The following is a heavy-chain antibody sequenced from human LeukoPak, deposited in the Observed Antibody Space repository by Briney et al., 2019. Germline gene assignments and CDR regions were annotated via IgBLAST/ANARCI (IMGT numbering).Heavy chain of an antibody. CDR3: ARGGSGYGDYYYFYGMDV. CDR2: IKQDGSEK. J-gene: IGHJ6*02. D-gene: IGHD3-22*01. CDR1: GFTFSSYW. V-gene: IGHV3-7*03. Sequence: GGSLRLSCAASGFTFSSYWMSWVRQAPGKGLEWVANIKQDGSEKYYVDSVKGRFTISRDNAKNSLYLQMNSLRAEDTAVYYCARGGSGYGDYYYFYGMDVWGQGTTVTVSS.